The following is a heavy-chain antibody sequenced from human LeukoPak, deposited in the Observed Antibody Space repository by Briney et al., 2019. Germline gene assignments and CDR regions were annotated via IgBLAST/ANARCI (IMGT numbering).Heavy chain of an antibody. CDR3: AIDAWDLPLDAFDI. D-gene: IGHD1-26*01. CDR2: ISTDNGSI. CDR1: GFTFSTYN. Sequence: GGSLRLSCAASGFTFSTYNMNWVRHAPGKGLEWLSYISTDNGSIYYADSVKGRFTISRDNAKNTLYLQMNSLRDEDTAVYYCAIDAWDLPLDAFDIWGQGAMVTVSS. J-gene: IGHJ3*02. V-gene: IGHV3-48*02.